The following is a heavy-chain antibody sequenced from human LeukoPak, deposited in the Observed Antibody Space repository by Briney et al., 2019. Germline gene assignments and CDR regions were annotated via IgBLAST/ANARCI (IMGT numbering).Heavy chain of an antibody. V-gene: IGHV4-59*01. CDR3: ARGAGWGFDP. Sequence: ASETLSLTCTVSGGSIGTYYWSWIRQPPGKGLEWIGYIYYSGSTNYNPSLKSRVTISVDTSKNQFSLKLSSVTAADTAVYYCARGAGWGFDPWGQGTLVTVSS. D-gene: IGHD2-15*01. CDR2: IYYSGST. CDR1: GGSIGTYY. J-gene: IGHJ5*02.